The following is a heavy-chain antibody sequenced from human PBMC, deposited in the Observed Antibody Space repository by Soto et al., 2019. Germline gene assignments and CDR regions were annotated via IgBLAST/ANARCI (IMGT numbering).Heavy chain of an antibody. D-gene: IGHD3-16*02. CDR3: AKALGELSPESYDY. V-gene: IGHV3-30*18. CDR2: ISYDGSDK. CDR1: GFTFSSYA. J-gene: IGHJ4*02. Sequence: QVQLVESGGGVVQPGRSLRLSCAASGFTFSSYAMHWVRQAPGKGLEWVAVISYDGSDKYYADSVKGRFTISRDNSKNTLNLQRNSLRADDTALYYCAKALGELSPESYDYWGQGTLITVSS.